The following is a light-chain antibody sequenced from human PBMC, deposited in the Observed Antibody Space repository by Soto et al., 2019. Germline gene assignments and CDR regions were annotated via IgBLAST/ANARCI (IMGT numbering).Light chain of an antibody. CDR3: QQYYDYPPLI. Sequence: EIVMTQSPATLSVSPGERATLSCRASRNINRKLAWYRQKPGQAPRLLISGASTRATGIPARFSGSGSGTEFTLTISSLQSEDFAVYYCQQYYDYPPLIFGGGTQVEIK. CDR1: RNINRK. CDR2: GAS. J-gene: IGKJ4*01. V-gene: IGKV3-15*01.